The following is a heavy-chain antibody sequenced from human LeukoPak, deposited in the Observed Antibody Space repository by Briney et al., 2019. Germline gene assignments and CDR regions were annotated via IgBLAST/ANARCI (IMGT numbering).Heavy chain of an antibody. V-gene: IGHV4-30-4*01. CDR3: ARVYHDYGDYATFDY. CDR1: GGSISSGDYH. D-gene: IGHD4-17*01. CDR2: IYYSGST. Sequence: SETLSLTCTVSGGSISSGDYHWSWIRQPPGKGLEWIGYIYYSGSTYYNPSLKSRVTISVDTSKNQFSLKLSSVTAADTAVYYCARVYHDYGDYATFDYWGQGTLVTVSS. J-gene: IGHJ4*02.